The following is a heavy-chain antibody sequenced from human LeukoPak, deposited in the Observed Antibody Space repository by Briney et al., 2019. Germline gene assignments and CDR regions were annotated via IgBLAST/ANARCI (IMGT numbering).Heavy chain of an antibody. CDR1: GGSISSGDFP. V-gene: IGHV4-30-2*01. CDR2: IFHTGHT. J-gene: IGHJ4*02. CDR3: ARGFYGAGSHFDY. Sequence: SQTLSLTCAVSGGSISSGDFPWSWIRQPPGKGLEWIGYIFHTGHTSYNPSLKSRVTTSVDRSKNQLSLRLTSVTAADTAVYYCARGFYGAGSHFDYWGRGTLVIVSS. D-gene: IGHD3-10*01.